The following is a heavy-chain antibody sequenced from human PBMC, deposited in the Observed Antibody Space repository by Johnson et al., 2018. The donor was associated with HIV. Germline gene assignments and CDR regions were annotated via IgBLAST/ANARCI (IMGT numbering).Heavy chain of an antibody. CDR2: LYSAGSA. V-gene: IGHV3-66*01. CDR3: ARGGSYLTLDDAFDI. Sequence: VQLVESGGGLVRPGGSLRLSCAASGFAVSSNYMNWVRQTPGKGLEWVSILYSAGSAYYADSVKGRFTISRDNAKNSLYLQMNSLRAEDTAVYYCARGGSYLTLDDAFDIWGQGTMVTVSS. D-gene: IGHD1-26*01. CDR1: GFAVSSNY. J-gene: IGHJ3*02.